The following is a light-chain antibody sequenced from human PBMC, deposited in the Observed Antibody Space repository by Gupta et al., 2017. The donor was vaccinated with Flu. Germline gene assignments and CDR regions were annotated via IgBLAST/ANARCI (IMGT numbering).Light chain of an antibody. V-gene: IGLV1-47*01. CDR1: SSNIGGNY. CDR2: RNN. Sequence: VTFSCSGSSSNIGGNYVYWYQQFPGTAPKLLIYRNNQRPPGVPDRFSGSKSGTSASLAIIGLRPEDEADYYCAAWDDSLSGSWVFGGGTTLTVL. J-gene: IGLJ3*02. CDR3: AAWDDSLSGSWV.